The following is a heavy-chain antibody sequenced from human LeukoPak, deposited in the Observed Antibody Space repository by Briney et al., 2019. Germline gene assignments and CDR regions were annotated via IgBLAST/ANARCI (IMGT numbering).Heavy chain of an antibody. CDR1: GFIFGDYP. CDR2: IRGKASGGTT. J-gene: IGHJ4*02. Sequence: TGGSLRLSCTASGFIFGDYPMNWVRQAPGKGLEWVALIRGKASGGTTEYAASVRGRFTISRDDSKNIAYLQTNSLKAEDTAEYYCTREDRWGHFDYWGQGALVTVSS. D-gene: IGHD1-26*01. V-gene: IGHV3-49*04. CDR3: TREDRWGHFDY.